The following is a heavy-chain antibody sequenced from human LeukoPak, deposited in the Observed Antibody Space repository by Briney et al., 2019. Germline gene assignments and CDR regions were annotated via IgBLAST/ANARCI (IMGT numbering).Heavy chain of an antibody. CDR2: MNPNSGNT. Sequence: GASVEVSCKASGGTFSSYAINWVRQATGQGLEWMGWMNPNSGNTGYAQKFQGRVTITRNTSISTAYMELSSLRSEDTAVYYCAIGFFYRSGYDPNDYWGQGTLVTVSS. V-gene: IGHV1-8*03. J-gene: IGHJ4*02. D-gene: IGHD5-12*01. CDR3: AIGFFYRSGYDPNDY. CDR1: GGTFSSYA.